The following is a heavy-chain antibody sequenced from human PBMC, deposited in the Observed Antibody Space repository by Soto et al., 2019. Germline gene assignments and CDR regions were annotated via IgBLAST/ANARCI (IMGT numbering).Heavy chain of an antibody. V-gene: IGHV3-11*06. CDR2: ISSSSSYT. J-gene: IGHJ4*02. CDR1: GFTFSDYY. CDR3: ARLHRRVAGLDY. D-gene: IGHD6-19*01. Sequence: QVQLVESGGGLVKPGGSLRLSCAASGFTFSDYYMSWIRQAPGTGLEWVSYISSSSSYTNYADSVKGRFTISRDNAKNSLYLQMNSLRAEDTAVYYCARLHRRVAGLDYWGQGTLVTVSS.